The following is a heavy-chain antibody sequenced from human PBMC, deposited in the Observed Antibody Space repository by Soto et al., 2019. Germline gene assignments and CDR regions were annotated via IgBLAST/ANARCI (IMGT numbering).Heavy chain of an antibody. J-gene: IGHJ4*02. CDR1: GGSISSYY. Sequence: PSETLSLTCTVSGGSISSYYWSWIRQPPGKGLEWIGYIYYSGSTNYNPSLKSRVTISVDTSKNNFSLKLSSVTAADTAVYYCERANRAEMVSDYRRQGPPVTVS. CDR3: ERANRAEMVSDY. V-gene: IGHV4-59*12. D-gene: IGHD3-10*01. CDR2: IYYSGST.